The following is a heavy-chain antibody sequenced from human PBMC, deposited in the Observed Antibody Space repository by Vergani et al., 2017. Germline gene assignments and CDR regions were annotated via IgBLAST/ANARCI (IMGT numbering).Heavy chain of an antibody. V-gene: IGHV4-59*13. CDR3: ARVMYRDEASTGYRLEGMDI. J-gene: IGHJ6*02. CDR2: IYSTGST. D-gene: IGHD3-9*01. Sequence: VQLEESGPGLVKPSETLSLTCTVSGGSFNTYYWRWIRQSPGKGLEWIGYIYSTGSTNYNPSLNSRVTMSVDTSKNQFSLKLRSVTAADTAVYFCARVMYRDEASTGYRLEGMDIWGQGTTVTISS. CDR1: GGSFNTYY.